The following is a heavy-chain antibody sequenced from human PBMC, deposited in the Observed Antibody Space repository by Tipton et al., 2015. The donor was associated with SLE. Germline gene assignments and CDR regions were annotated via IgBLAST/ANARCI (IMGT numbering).Heavy chain of an antibody. V-gene: IGHV4-30-2*06. CDR3: ARDGCSSFSCYGYYYMDV. CDR2: IYHTGGT. CDR1: GGSLNTGGYL. D-gene: IGHD2-2*01. Sequence: TLSLTCTVSGGSLNTGGYLCSWIRQSPGKGLEWIGDIYHTGGTYYSPSLRSRVTISVDTSKNQFSLKLSSVTAADTAVYYCARDGCSSFSCYGYYYMDVWGKGTTVTVSS. J-gene: IGHJ6*03.